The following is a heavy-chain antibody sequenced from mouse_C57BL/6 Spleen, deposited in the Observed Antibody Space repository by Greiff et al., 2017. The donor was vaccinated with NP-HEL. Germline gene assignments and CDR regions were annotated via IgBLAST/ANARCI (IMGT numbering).Heavy chain of an antibody. CDR1: GYTFTSYW. J-gene: IGHJ1*03. CDR2: IHPNSGST. CDR3: ARFITTVVAHWYFDV. V-gene: IGHV1-64*01. Sequence: QVQLQQPGAELVKPGASVKLSCKASGYTFTSYWMHWVKQRPGQGLEWIGMIHPNSGSTNYNEKFKSKATLTVDKSSSTAYMQLSSLTSEDSAVYYCARFITTVVAHWYFDVWGTGTTVTVSS. D-gene: IGHD1-1*01.